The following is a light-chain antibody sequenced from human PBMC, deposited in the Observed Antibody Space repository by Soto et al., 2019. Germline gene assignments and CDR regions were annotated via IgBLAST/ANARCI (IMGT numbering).Light chain of an antibody. CDR3: CSYAGSSTFVV. CDR2: GGS. CDR1: SSDVGSHNL. Sequence: QSVLTQPASMSGSPGQSITISCTGTSSDVGSHNLVSWYQQHPGKVPKLIIYGGSKRPSGVSNRLSGSKSGNTASLTISGLQAEDEADYYCCSYAGSSTFVVFGGGTKLTVL. V-gene: IGLV2-23*03. J-gene: IGLJ2*01.